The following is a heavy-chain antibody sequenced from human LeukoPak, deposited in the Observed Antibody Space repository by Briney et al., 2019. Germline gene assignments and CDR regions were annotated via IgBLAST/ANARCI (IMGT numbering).Heavy chain of an antibody. CDR2: ISWNSGNT. D-gene: IGHD6-13*01. Sequence: GGSLRLSCAASGFTFDDYAMHWVRQAPGKGLEWVSGISWNSGNTNYADSVKGRFTISRDNSKDTLYLQMNSLRAEDTAVYYCAKLGQLATEVVYWGQGTLVTVSS. V-gene: IGHV3-23*01. J-gene: IGHJ4*02. CDR1: GFTFDDYA. CDR3: AKLGQLATEVVY.